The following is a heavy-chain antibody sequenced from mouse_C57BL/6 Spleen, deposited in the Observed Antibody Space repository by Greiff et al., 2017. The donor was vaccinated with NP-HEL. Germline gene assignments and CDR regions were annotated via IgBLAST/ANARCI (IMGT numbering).Heavy chain of an antibody. V-gene: IGHV3-6*01. CDR2: ISYDGSN. D-gene: IGHD2-5*01. CDR1: GYSITSGYY. Sequence: EVHLVESGPGLVKPSQSLSLTCSVTGYSITSGYYWNWIRKFPGNKLEWMGYISYDGSNNYNPSLKNRISITRDTSKNQFFLKLNSVTTEDTATYYCARVYSNYLYFDVWGTGTTVTVSS. J-gene: IGHJ1*03. CDR3: ARVYSNYLYFDV.